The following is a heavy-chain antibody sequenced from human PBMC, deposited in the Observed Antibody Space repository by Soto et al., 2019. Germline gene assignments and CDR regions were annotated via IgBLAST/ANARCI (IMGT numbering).Heavy chain of an antibody. Sequence: SETLSLTCTVSGGSISSYYWSWIRQPPGKGLEWIGYIYYSGSTNYNPSLKSRVTISVDTSKNQFSLKLSSVTAADTAVYYCARAWVVAATGGRYNWFDPWGQGTLVTVSS. V-gene: IGHV4-59*01. CDR2: IYYSGST. J-gene: IGHJ5*02. CDR3: ARAWVVAATGGRYNWFDP. D-gene: IGHD2-15*01. CDR1: GGSISSYY.